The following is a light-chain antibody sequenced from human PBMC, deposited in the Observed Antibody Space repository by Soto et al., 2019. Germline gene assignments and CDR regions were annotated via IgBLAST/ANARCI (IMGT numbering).Light chain of an antibody. CDR1: SSDVGGYNY. J-gene: IGLJ1*01. Sequence: QSALTQPPSASGSPGQSVTISCTGTSSDVGGYNYVSWYQQHPGKAPKVMIYEVTKRPSGVSDRFSGSKSGNTASLTVSGLQAEDEADYYCSSYAGTSNYVFGTGTKLTVL. V-gene: IGLV2-8*01. CDR3: SSYAGTSNYV. CDR2: EVT.